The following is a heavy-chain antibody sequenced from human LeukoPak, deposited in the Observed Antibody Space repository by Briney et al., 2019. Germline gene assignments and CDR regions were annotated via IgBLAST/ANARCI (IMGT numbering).Heavy chain of an antibody. D-gene: IGHD2-2*01. CDR1: GYTFTSYG. Sequence: RASVKVSCKASGYTFTSYGISWVRQAPGQGLEWMGWISAYNGNTNYAQKLQGRVTMTTDTSTSTAYMELRSLRSDDTVVYYCARRVVPAAKEDWFDPWGQGTLVTVSS. J-gene: IGHJ5*02. CDR2: ISAYNGNT. CDR3: ARRVVPAAKEDWFDP. V-gene: IGHV1-18*01.